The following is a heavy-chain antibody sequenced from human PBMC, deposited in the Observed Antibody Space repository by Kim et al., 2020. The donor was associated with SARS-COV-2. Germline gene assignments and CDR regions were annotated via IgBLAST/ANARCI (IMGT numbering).Heavy chain of an antibody. CDR3: ARGITMVRGVPGTYYYYGMDV. D-gene: IGHD3-10*01. Sequence: GGSLRLSCAASGFTVSSNYMSWVRQAPGKGLEWVSVIYSGGSTYYADSVKGRFTISRDNSKNTLYLQMNSLRAEDTAVYYCARGITMVRGVPGTYYYYGMDVWGQGTTVTVSS. CDR2: IYSGGST. V-gene: IGHV3-53*01. CDR1: GFTVSSNY. J-gene: IGHJ6*02.